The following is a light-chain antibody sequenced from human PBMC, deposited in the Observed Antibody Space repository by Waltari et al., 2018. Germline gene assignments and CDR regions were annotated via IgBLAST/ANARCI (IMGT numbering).Light chain of an antibody. Sequence: SYVLTQPPSVSEAPGQTARITCGGDNIASKRVHWYQQRPGQAPVLGVYDEFERPSGNPGRFSGSNSGNTATLTSSRVEAGDEADYHCQVWDRGSDHGVFGGGTKLTVL. CDR1: NIASKR. V-gene: IGLV3-21*02. CDR2: DEF. CDR3: QVWDRGSDHGV. J-gene: IGLJ3*02.